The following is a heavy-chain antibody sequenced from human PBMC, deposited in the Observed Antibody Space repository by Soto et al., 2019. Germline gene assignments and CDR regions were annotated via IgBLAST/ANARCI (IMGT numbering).Heavy chain of an antibody. Sequence: PGQPKKISRKGSEYSFTSYWISWVSQMTGKGLEWMGRIDPSDSYTNYSPSFQGHVTISADKSISTAYLQWSSLKASDTAMYYCARLDEISEFYCYYGMDVWGQGTTVTVSS. D-gene: IGHD3-16*02. V-gene: IGHV5-10-1*01. CDR3: ARLDEISEFYCYYGMDV. CDR1: EYSFTSYW. J-gene: IGHJ6*02. CDR2: IDPSDSYT.